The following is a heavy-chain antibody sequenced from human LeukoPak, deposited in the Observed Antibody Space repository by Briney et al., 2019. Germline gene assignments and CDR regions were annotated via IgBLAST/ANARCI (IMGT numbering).Heavy chain of an antibody. D-gene: IGHD6-13*01. J-gene: IGHJ3*02. V-gene: IGHV3-21*01. CDR3: ARHIAAAGTRHAFDI. Sequence: PGGSLRLSCAASGFTFSSYSMNWVRQAPGKGLEWVSSISSSSSYIYYADSVKGRFTIPRDNAKNSLYLQMNSLRAEDTAVYYCARHIAAAGTRHAFDIWGQGTMVTVSS. CDR1: GFTFSSYS. CDR2: ISSSSSYI.